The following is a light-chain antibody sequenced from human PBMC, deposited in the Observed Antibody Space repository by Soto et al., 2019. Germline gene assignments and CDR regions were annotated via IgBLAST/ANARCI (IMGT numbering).Light chain of an antibody. CDR1: QSISSN. CDR3: QQYHDWPPLT. V-gene: IGKV3D-15*01. CDR2: DAT. Sequence: EIVMTQSPATLSESPGERVTLSCRASQSISSNLAWYQQKPGQPPRLLIYDATSRATGIPSRFSGSGSGTDFNLTITSLQSEDFAVYFCQQYHDWPPLTFGGGTKVEIK. J-gene: IGKJ4*01.